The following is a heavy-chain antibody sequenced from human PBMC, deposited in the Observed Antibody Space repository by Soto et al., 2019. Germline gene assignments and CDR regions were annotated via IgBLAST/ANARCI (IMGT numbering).Heavy chain of an antibody. CDR3: TRGGFYCTNGVCYSYYYYYGMDV. D-gene: IGHD2-8*01. V-gene: IGHV3-49*03. CDR1: GFTFGDYS. J-gene: IGHJ6*02. Sequence: GSVKLSCTAPGFTFGDYSMIWFLQAPGKGLECVGFIRSKAYGGTTEHAASVKGRFTISRDDSKSIAYLQMNSLKTEETAVYYCTRGGFYCTNGVCYSYYYYYGMDVWGQGTTVTVSS. CDR2: IRSKAYGGTT.